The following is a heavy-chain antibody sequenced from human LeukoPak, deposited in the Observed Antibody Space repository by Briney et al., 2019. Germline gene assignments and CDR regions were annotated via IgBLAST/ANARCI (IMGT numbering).Heavy chain of an antibody. CDR1: GGSISRYY. CDR3: ARVLTELSYYYYMDV. Sequence: PSETLSLTCTVSGGSISRYYWSWIRQSPGKGLEWIGYIYYSGSTSYNPSLKSRVTISVDSSKNQFSLKLSSVTAADTAVYYCARVLTELSYYYYMDVWGKGTTVTVSS. V-gene: IGHV4-59*01. CDR2: IYYSGST. D-gene: IGHD1-14*01. J-gene: IGHJ6*03.